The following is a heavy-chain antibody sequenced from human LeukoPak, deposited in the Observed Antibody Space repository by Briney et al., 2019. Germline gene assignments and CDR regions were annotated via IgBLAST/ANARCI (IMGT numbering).Heavy chain of an antibody. CDR1: GYTFTSYA. D-gene: IGHD6-19*01. J-gene: IGHJ4*02. CDR2: ICAGNGNT. V-gene: IGHV1-3*01. Sequence: GASVKVSCKASGYTFTSYAMHWVRQAPGQGLEWMGWICAGNGNTKYSQKFQGRVTITRDTSASTAYMELSSLRSEDTAVYYCARAPQMRRLVYFDYWGQGTLVTVSS. CDR3: ARAPQMRRLVYFDY.